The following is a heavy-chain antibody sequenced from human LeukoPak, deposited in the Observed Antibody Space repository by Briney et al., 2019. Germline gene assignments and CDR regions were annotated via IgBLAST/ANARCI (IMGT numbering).Heavy chain of an antibody. Sequence: PGGTLRLSCAASGFTFTSFAMSWVRQAPGKGLEWVSTISRSGVATYYANSVKGRFTISRDNGKNSLHLQMNSLRAEDTAVYYCASWAGVVDDFNGPFEYWGQGTLVTVSS. CDR2: ISRSGVAT. CDR3: ASWAGVVDDFNGPFEY. D-gene: IGHD2-15*01. V-gene: IGHV3-23*01. CDR1: GFTFTSFA. J-gene: IGHJ4*02.